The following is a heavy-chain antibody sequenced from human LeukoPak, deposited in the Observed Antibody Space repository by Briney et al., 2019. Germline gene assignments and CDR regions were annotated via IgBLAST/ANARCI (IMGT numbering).Heavy chain of an antibody. CDR3: ARGGDTIGSIRSPFDI. CDR2: ISGGGST. CDR1: GFTFSSYA. Sequence: GGSLRLSCAASGFTFSSYAMSWVRQAPGKGLEWVSAISGGGSTYYADSVKGRFIISRDNSKNTVYLQLNSLRAEDTAVYYCARGGDTIGSIRSPFDIWGQGTMVTVSS. D-gene: IGHD3-22*01. J-gene: IGHJ3*02. V-gene: IGHV3-23*01.